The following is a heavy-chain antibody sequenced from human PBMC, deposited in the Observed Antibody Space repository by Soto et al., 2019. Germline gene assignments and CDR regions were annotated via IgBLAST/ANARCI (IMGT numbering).Heavy chain of an antibody. J-gene: IGHJ4*02. CDR1: GGSISSSSYY. D-gene: IGHD3-22*01. V-gene: IGHV4-39*07. Sequence: TSETLSLTCTVSGGSISSSSYYWGWIRQPPGKGLEWIGTIYYTGSTYCNPSLKSRVTISVDSSKNQFSLKLDSVTAADTAVYYCARLGGYYQAFDSWGQGTLVTVSS. CDR2: IYYTGST. CDR3: ARLGGYYQAFDS.